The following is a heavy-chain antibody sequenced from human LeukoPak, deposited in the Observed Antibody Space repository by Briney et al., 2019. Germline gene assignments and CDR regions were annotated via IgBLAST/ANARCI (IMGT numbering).Heavy chain of an antibody. CDR3: ARVKGVGRYCSGGSCFKELGSRYYYYMDV. Sequence: PSETLSLTCTVSGRSISSGGYYWSWIRQHPGKGLEWIGYIYYNGSTYYNPSLKSRVTISVDTSKNQFSLKLSSVTAADTAVYYCARVKGVGRYCSGGSCFKELGSRYYYYMDVWGKGTTVTVSS. J-gene: IGHJ6*03. D-gene: IGHD2-15*01. CDR1: GRSISSGGYY. CDR2: IYYNGST. V-gene: IGHV4-31*03.